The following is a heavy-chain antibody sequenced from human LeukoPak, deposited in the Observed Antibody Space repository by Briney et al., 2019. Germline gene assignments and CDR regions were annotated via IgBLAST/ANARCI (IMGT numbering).Heavy chain of an antibody. CDR3: ALTMVHLGRLDYYFHY. CDR2: IYSDGST. CDR1: GFTVSSNY. J-gene: IGHJ4*02. V-gene: IGHV3-53*01. Sequence: GGSLRLSCAASGFTVSSNYMSWVRQAQGKGLEWVSVIYSDGSTYYADSVKGRFTISRDSSKNTLHLQVNSLRAEDTAVYYCALTMVHLGRLDYYFHYWGRGTLVTVSS. D-gene: IGHD3-10*01.